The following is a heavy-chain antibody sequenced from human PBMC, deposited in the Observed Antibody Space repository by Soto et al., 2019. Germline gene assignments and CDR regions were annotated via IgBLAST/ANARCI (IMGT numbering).Heavy chain of an antibody. Sequence: NPSETLSLTCTVSGASISGFYWSWIRKSAGKGLEWIGRIYATGTTDYNPSLKSRVMMSVDTSKKQFSLKLRSVTAADTAVYYCVRDGTKTLRDWFDPWGQGSSVTVPQ. CDR3: VRDGTKTLRDWFDP. CDR1: GASISGFY. V-gene: IGHV4-4*07. CDR2: IYATGTT. J-gene: IGHJ5*02. D-gene: IGHD1-1*01.